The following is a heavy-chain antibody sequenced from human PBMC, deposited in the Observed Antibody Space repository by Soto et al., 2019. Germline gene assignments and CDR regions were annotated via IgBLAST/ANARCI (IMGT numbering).Heavy chain of an antibody. V-gene: IGHV1-18*01. CDR2: ISPYNGNT. J-gene: IGHJ4*02. CDR3: ARTIDYESSGYDSPLNFDD. Sequence: GASVKVSCKASRYPFTSYGISWVRHAPGQGLEWMGWISPYNGNTNYAQKLPGRVTMTTDTSTSTAYMELRSLRSDDTAVYYCARTIDYESSGYDSPLNFDDWGQATLVT. CDR1: RYPFTSYG. D-gene: IGHD3-22*01.